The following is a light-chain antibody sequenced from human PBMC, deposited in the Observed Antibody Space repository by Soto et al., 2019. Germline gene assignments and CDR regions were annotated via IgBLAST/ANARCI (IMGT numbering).Light chain of an antibody. CDR2: EVN. J-gene: IGLJ1*01. CDR3: SSFAASNNIV. Sequence: QSALTQPPSASGSPGQSVTISCTGTSGDVGSSNYVSWYQQHPSKGPKLMISEVNKRPSGVPDRFSGSKSGNTASLTVSGLQAEDEADYYCSSFAASNNIVFGTGTKLTVL. V-gene: IGLV2-8*01. CDR1: SGDVGSSNY.